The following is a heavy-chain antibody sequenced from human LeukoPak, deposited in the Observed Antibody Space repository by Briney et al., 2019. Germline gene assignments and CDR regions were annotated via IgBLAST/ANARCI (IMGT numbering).Heavy chain of an antibody. V-gene: IGHV3-53*01. CDR1: GFTVSSNY. J-gene: IGHJ3*01. Sequence: PGGSLRLSCAASGFTVSSNYMSWVRQAPGKGLEWVSVIYSGGSTYYADSVKGRFTISRDNPKNTLYLQMNSLRAEDTAVYYCALHRYSGSYKRPLDYWGQGTMVTVSS. CDR2: IYSGGST. CDR3: ALHRYSGSYKRPLDY. D-gene: IGHD1-26*01.